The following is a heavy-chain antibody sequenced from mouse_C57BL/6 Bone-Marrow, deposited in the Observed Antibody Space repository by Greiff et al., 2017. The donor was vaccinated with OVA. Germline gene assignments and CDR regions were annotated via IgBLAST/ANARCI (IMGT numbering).Heavy chain of an antibody. Sequence: DVKLVESGGGLVKPGGSLKLSCAAPGFTFSDYGMHWVRQAPEKGLEWVAYISSGSSTIYYADTVKGRFTISRDNAKNTLFLQMTSLRSEDTAMYYCARPDFYYYGSSFPPEFAYWGQGTLVTVSA. CDR3: ARPDFYYYGSSFPPEFAY. D-gene: IGHD1-1*01. J-gene: IGHJ3*01. CDR1: GFTFSDYG. CDR2: ISSGSSTI. V-gene: IGHV5-17*01.